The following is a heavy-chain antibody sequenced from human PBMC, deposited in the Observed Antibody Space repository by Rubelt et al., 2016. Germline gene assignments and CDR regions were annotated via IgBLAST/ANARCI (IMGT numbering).Heavy chain of an antibody. CDR3: AKGTGPRRGGTDY. V-gene: IGHV3-23*01. Sequence: EVQLLESGGGLVQPGGSLRLSCAASGFTFSSYAMSWVRQAPGKGLAWVSAISRSGGSKYYADSVKGRVTSSRDNCKNTLYLQMNSLRAEETAVYYCAKGTGPRRGGTDYWGQGTLVTVSS. CDR2: ISRSGGSK. CDR1: GFTFSSYA. J-gene: IGHJ4*02. D-gene: IGHD3/OR15-3a*01.